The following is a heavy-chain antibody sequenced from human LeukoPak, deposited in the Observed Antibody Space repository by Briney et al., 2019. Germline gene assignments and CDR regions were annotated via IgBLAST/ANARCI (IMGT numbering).Heavy chain of an antibody. J-gene: IGHJ4*02. Sequence: GGSLRLSCAASGFTFNIYAMSWVRQAPGKGLEWVSDIGGGDDIHYADSGKGRFTVSRDDSKNTVYLQMNSLRAEDTAIYFCAKDATPRNSIWDHFYSWVQGTLVTVSS. CDR1: GFTFNIYA. CDR2: IGGGDDI. D-gene: IGHD1-7*01. CDR3: AKDATPRNSIWDHFYS. V-gene: IGHV3-23*01.